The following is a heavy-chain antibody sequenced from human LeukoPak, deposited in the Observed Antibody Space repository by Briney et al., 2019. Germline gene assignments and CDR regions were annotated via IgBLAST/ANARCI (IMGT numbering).Heavy chain of an antibody. J-gene: IGHJ6*03. CDR2: INPSGGST. V-gene: IGHV1-46*01. CDR1: GYTFTNYY. Sequence: ASVKVSCKASGYTFTNYYIHWVRQGPGQGLEWLGIINPSGGSTIYAQKFQGRVTMTRDTSTSTVYMELSSLRSEDTAVYYCARDYYDSSGYYWLDYYYYMDVWGKGTTVTVSS. CDR3: ARDYYDSSGYYWLDYYYYMDV. D-gene: IGHD3-22*01.